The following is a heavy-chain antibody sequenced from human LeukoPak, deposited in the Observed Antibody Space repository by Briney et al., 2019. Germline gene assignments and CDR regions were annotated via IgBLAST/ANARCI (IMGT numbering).Heavy chain of an antibody. V-gene: IGHV1-18*01. CDR3: ARGGAYYYGSGSSFDP. D-gene: IGHD3-10*01. CDR1: GYTFTSYG. J-gene: IGHJ5*02. CDR2: ISAYNGNT. Sequence: ASVKVSCKASGYTFTSYGISWVRQAPGQGLEWMGWISAYNGNTNYAQKLQGRVTVTTDTSTSTAYMELRSLRSDDTAVYYCARGGAYYYGSGSSFDPWGQGTLVTVSS.